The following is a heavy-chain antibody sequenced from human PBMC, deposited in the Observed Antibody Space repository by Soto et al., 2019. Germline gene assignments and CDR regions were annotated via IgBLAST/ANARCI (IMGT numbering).Heavy chain of an antibody. J-gene: IGHJ4*02. CDR2: MDPNSGNT. CDR1: GHRFRSYY. Sequence: ASVKVSCKASGHRFRSYYINWLRQAAGQGLEWMGWMDPNSGNTDFAQKFQGRVPLTSSTSMNTAYMELSSLTAEDTAVYFCARGRSLHKRYDSGWYIGYWGQGTQVTVSS. D-gene: IGHD6-13*01. CDR3: ARGRSLHKRYDSGWYIGY. V-gene: IGHV1-8*01.